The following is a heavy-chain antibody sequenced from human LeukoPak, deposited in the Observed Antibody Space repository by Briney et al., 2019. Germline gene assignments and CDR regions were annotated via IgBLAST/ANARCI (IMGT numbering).Heavy chain of an antibody. Sequence: SETLSLTCTVSGGSISSGSYYWSWIRQPAGKGLEWIGRIYTSGSTNYNPSLKSRVTISVDTSKNQFSLKLSSVTAADTAVYYCARDRAAYCGGDWYPNWFGPWGQGTLVTVSS. CDR1: GGSISSGSYY. CDR3: ARDRAAYCGGDWYPNWFGP. V-gene: IGHV4-61*02. CDR2: IYTSGST. J-gene: IGHJ5*02. D-gene: IGHD2-21*02.